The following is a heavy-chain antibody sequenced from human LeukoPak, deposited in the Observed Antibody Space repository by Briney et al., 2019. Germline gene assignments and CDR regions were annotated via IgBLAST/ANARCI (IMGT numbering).Heavy chain of an antibody. V-gene: IGHV1-18*01. CDR1: GYTFISHG. CDR2: ITTYNGNT. Sequence: ASVKVSCKASGYTFISHGFNWVRQAPGQGLEWMGWITTYNGNTRYSQKYQDRVTMTTDSSTSTAYMELRSLRSDDTAVYYCARGGTGSYYPDFWGQGTLVTVSS. D-gene: IGHD1-26*01. CDR3: ARGGTGSYYPDF. J-gene: IGHJ4*02.